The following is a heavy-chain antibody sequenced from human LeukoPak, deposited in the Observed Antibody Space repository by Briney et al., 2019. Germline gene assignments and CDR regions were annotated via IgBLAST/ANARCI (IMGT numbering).Heavy chain of an antibody. J-gene: IGHJ4*02. CDR1: GYTFTSYG. CDR3: ARELRITMVRGVIIKGRSFDY. CDR2: ISAYNGNT. D-gene: IGHD3-10*01. V-gene: IGHV1-18*01. Sequence: ASVKVSCKASGYTFTSYGINWVRQAPGQGLDWMGWISAYNGNTNYAQKLQGRVTMATDTSTSTAYMELRSVRSDDTAVYYCARELRITMVRGVIIKGRSFDYWGQGTLVTVSS.